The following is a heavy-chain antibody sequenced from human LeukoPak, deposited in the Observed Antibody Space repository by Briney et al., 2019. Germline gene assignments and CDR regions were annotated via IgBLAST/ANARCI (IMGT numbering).Heavy chain of an antibody. Sequence: GGSLRLSCAASGFTVSSYYMNWVRQAPGKVLEWVSVIYTGGGRYYADSVRGRFTISRDTSKNMVFLQMNSLRVEDTAVYYCARGIDYWGRGTLVTVSS. CDR1: GFTVSSYY. J-gene: IGHJ4*02. CDR3: ARGIDY. V-gene: IGHV3-53*01. CDR2: IYTGGGR.